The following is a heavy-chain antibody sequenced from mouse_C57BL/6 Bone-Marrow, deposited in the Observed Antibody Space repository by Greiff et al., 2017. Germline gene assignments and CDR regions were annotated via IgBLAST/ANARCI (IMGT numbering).Heavy chain of an antibody. CDR3: ARRGAYYSYYYAMDY. CDR2: LYPGDGDT. V-gene: IGHV1-82*01. Sequence: QVQLQQSGPELVKPGASVKISCKASGYAFSSSWMNWVKQRPGQGLEWIGRLYPGDGDTNYNGKFKGKDTLTADKSSSTAYMQLSSLTSEDSAVYFCARRGAYYSYYYAMDYWGQGTSVTVSS. D-gene: IGHD2-12*01. J-gene: IGHJ4*01. CDR1: GYAFSSSW.